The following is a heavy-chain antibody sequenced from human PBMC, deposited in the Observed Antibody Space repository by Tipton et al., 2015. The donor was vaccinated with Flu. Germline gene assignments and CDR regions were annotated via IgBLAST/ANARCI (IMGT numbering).Heavy chain of an antibody. J-gene: IGHJ4*02. CDR3: ARDGFYSSSRGAPDS. Sequence: TLSLTCAVSGDSIRSDYYCGLIRQFPGKGLVWIGTVSRSGDTVYNPSLKSRVTISIDTSKNQFSLNMKSVTAADTAVDYCARDGFYSSSRGAPDSWGQGTLVTVSS. V-gene: IGHV4-38-2*02. CDR1: GDSIRSDYY. CDR2: VSRSGDT. D-gene: IGHD2-2*01.